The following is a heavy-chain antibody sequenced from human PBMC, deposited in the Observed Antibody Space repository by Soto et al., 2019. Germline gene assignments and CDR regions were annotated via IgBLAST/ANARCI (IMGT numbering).Heavy chain of an antibody. J-gene: IGHJ4*02. D-gene: IGHD4-4*01. CDR2: IYHSGHT. CDR1: GGSITNNNW. V-gene: IGHV4-4*02. CDR3: DSIDYSASGFDY. Sequence: SETLSLTCNVSGGSITNNNWWSWVRQPPGKGLEWIGAIYHSGHTSFNPSLKSRATLSLDYSDNQFSLKLTSATAADTAIYYCDSIDYSASGFDYWGQGTLVTVSS.